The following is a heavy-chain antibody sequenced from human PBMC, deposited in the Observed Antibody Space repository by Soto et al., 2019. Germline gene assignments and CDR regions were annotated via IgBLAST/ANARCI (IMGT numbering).Heavy chain of an antibody. CDR3: ARALDGTIDPHYFDY. CDR1: GYNFASYW. J-gene: IGHJ4*02. V-gene: IGHV5-51*01. CDR2: IYPGDSDT. D-gene: IGHD1-1*01. Sequence: GESLKISCKGSGYNFASYWIGWVRQMPGKGLEWMGIIYPGDSDTRYSPSFQGQVTISADKSISTAYLQWSSLKAPDTAMYYCARALDGTIDPHYFDYWGQGTLVTVSS.